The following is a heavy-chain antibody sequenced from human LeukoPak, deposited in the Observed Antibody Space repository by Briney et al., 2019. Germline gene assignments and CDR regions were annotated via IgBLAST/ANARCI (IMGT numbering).Heavy chain of an antibody. D-gene: IGHD6-13*01. CDR3: ARVSGIAAAGYNWFDP. Sequence: ASVKVSCKASGYTFTGYYMHWVRQAPGQGLEWMGWINPNSGGTNYAQKFQGWVTMTRDTSISTAYMELSRLRSDDTAVYYCARVSGIAAAGYNWFDPWGQGTLVTVSS. V-gene: IGHV1-2*04. CDR1: GYTFTGYY. CDR2: INPNSGGT. J-gene: IGHJ5*02.